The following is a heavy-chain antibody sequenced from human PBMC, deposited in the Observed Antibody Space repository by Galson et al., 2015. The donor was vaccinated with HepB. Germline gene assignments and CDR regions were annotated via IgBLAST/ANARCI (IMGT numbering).Heavy chain of an antibody. V-gene: IGHV3-48*01. J-gene: IGHJ6*02. D-gene: IGHD5-12*01. CDR1: GFTFSGYS. CDR2: ISTGGSTI. CDR3: ARDHEVAIFRMDV. Sequence: SLRLSCAGSGFTFSGYSMNWVRQAPGKGLEWVSYISTGGSTIYYADSVKGRFTISRDNVKNSLYLQMDSLRAEDTAVYYCARDHEVAIFRMDVWGQGTTVTVSS.